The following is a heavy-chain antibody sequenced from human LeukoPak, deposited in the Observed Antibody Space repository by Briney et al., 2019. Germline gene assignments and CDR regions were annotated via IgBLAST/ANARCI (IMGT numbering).Heavy chain of an antibody. CDR3: AKGGGYEAQYYYYYLDV. CDR2: IRYDGSNK. V-gene: IGHV3-30*02. D-gene: IGHD5-12*01. CDR1: GFTFSSYG. Sequence: GGSLRLSCAASGFTFSSYGMYWVRQAPGKGLEWVAFIRYDGSNKYYADSVKGRFTVSRDNSKNTLYLQMKSLGAEDTAVYYCAKGGGYEAQYYYYYLDVWGKGTTVTISS. J-gene: IGHJ6*03.